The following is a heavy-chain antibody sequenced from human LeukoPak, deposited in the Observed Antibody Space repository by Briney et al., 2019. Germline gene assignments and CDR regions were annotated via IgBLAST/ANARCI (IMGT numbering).Heavy chain of an antibody. Sequence: SETLSLTCTVSGGSISSYYWSWIRQPAGKGLEWIGRIYTSGSTNYNPSLKSRVTMSVDTSKNQFSLKLSSVTAADTAVYYCAAVQLDLRDCYYYMDVWGKGTTVTVSS. J-gene: IGHJ6*03. CDR1: GGSISSYY. CDR3: AAVQLDLRDCYYYMDV. D-gene: IGHD1-1*01. V-gene: IGHV4-4*07. CDR2: IYTSGST.